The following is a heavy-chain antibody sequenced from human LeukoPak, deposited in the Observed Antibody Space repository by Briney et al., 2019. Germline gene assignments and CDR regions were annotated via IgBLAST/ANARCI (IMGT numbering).Heavy chain of an antibody. V-gene: IGHV1-2*02. J-gene: IGHJ5*02. CDR2: INPNSGGT. CDR1: GYTFTGYY. CDR3: AREGGLGSYDFWSGPESWFDP. Sequence: GASVKVSCKASGYTFTGYYMHWVRQAPGQGLEWMGWINPNSGGTKYAQKFQGRVTMTRDTSISTAYMELSSLTSDDTAVYYCAREGGLGSYDFWSGPESWFDPWGQGTLVTVSS. D-gene: IGHD3-3*01.